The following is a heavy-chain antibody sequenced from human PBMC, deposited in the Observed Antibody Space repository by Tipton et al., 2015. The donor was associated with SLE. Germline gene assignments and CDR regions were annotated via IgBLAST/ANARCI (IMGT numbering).Heavy chain of an antibody. J-gene: IGHJ5*02. V-gene: IGHV3-21*03. CDR2: VSGRDGFA. CDR3: AREVVAAHNWFDP. D-gene: IGHD2-15*01. Sequence: SLRLSCAGSGFTFTSHTINWVRQAPGKGLKWVSTVSGRDGFANYAESLKGRFTISIDNAKNSLYLQMNSLRAEDTAVYYCAREVVAAHNWFDPWGQGTLVTVSS. CDR1: GFTFTSHT.